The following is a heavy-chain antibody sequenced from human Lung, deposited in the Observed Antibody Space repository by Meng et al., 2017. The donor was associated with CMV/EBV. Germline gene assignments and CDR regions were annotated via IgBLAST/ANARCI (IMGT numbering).Heavy chain of an antibody. D-gene: IGHD1-14*01. V-gene: IGHV1-2*02. CDR3: ARAQDTTSADYYNYGIDV. CDR1: GYFFTGHF. CDR2: INPNSGGT. Sequence: ASXXVSXKASGYFFTGHFVHWVRQAPGQGLEWMGWINPNSGGTKYTQKFQGRVTMTRDTSISTVYMELSGLRSDDTAMYYCARAQDTTSADYYNYGIDVWGQGXTVTVSS. J-gene: IGHJ6*02.